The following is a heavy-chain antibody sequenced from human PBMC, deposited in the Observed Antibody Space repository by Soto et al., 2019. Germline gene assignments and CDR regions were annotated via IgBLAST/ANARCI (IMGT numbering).Heavy chain of an antibody. CDR1: GFSLSTSGVD. Sequence: QITLKESGPTLVKPTQTLTLTCTFSGFSLSTSGVDVGWIRQPPGKALEWLALIYWNDDKRYSPSLKSRLTITKDTSKNQVVRTMTNMDPVDTATYYCAHSIGTGVTMVRGPRSRGKHAFDIWGQGTMVTVSS. D-gene: IGHD3-10*01. J-gene: IGHJ3*02. CDR2: IYWNDDK. CDR3: AHSIGTGVTMVRGPRSRGKHAFDI. V-gene: IGHV2-5*01.